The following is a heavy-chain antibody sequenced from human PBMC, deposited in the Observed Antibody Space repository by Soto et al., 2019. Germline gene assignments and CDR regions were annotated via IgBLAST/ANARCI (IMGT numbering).Heavy chain of an antibody. CDR1: GVSIHNSHSF. V-gene: IGHV4-39*01. CDR2: VYHNGGA. Sequence: QVHLQESGPGLVKPSETLSLTCTVSGVSIHNSHSFWAWIRQPPGKGLQFIASVYHNGGAHYNSSLKSRVTISVDTANNAVSLRMRSLTAADTAFYYCGRVVEGATRHTDPDAWGQGILVTVSS. D-gene: IGHD2-21*01. J-gene: IGHJ5*02. CDR3: GRVVEGATRHTDPDA.